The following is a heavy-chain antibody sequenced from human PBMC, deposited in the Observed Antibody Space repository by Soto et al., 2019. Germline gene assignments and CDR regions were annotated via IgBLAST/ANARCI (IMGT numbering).Heavy chain of an antibody. V-gene: IGHV3-30*18. J-gene: IGHJ6*02. CDR3: AKVLLEWFPCSYGMDV. D-gene: IGHD3-3*01. CDR2: ISYDGSNK. Sequence: QVQLVESGGGVVQPGRSLRLSCAASGFTFSSYGMHWVRQAPCKGLECVAVISYDGSNKYYADSVKGRFTISRDNSKNTLYLQMNSLRAEDTAVYYCAKVLLEWFPCSYGMDVWGQGTTVTVSS. CDR1: GFTFSSYG.